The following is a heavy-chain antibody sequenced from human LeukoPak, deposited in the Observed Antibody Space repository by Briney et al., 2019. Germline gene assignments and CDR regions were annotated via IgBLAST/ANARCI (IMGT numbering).Heavy chain of an antibody. CDR3: ARGTSSSWFSDAFDI. D-gene: IGHD6-13*01. CDR1: GYTFTSYG. V-gene: IGHV1-18*01. Sequence: ASVKVSCKASGYTFTSYGISWVRQAPGQGLEWMGWISAYNGNTNYAQKLQGRVTITTDTSTSTAYMELRSLRSDDTAVYYCARGTSSSWFSDAFDIWGQGTMVTVSS. J-gene: IGHJ3*02. CDR2: ISAYNGNT.